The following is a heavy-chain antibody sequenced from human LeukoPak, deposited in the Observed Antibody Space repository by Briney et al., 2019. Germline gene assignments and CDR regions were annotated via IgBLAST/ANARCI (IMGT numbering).Heavy chain of an antibody. D-gene: IGHD3-9*01. V-gene: IGHV1-2*02. J-gene: IGHJ4*02. Sequence: ASVKVSCKTSGYTFTDYYIHWVRQAPGQGLEWMGWINPNIGGTYCAQKFRGRVAMTRDTSISTAYMELSSLRSDDTAVYYCARRYFDWLLDYWGQGALVSVS. CDR2: INPNIGGT. CDR3: ARRYFDWLLDY. CDR1: GYTFTDYY.